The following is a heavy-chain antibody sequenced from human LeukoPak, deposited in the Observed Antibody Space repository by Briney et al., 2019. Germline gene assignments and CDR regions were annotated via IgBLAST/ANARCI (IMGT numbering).Heavy chain of an antibody. CDR3: ARVDGDYSEY. CDR2: ISSSGSTI. D-gene: IGHD4-17*01. V-gene: IGHV3-48*03. J-gene: IGHJ4*02. Sequence: GGSLRLSCAASGFTFSSYEMNWVRQAPGTGLEWVSYISSSGSTIYYADAVKGRFTISRDNAKNSLYLQMNSLRAEDTAVYYCARVDGDYSEYWGQGTLVTVSS. CDR1: GFTFSSYE.